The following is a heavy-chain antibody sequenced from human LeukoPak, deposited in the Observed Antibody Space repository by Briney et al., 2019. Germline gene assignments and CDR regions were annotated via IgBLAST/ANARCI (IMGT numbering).Heavy chain of an antibody. V-gene: IGHV4-38-2*02. CDR3: ARESWRWLQLPSYFDY. CDR2: IYHSGST. Sequence: PSETLSLTCTGSGYSISSGYYWGWIRQPPGKGLEWIGSIYHSGSTYYNPSLKSRVTISVDTSKNQFSLKLSSVTAADTAVYYCARESWRWLQLPSYFDYWGQGTLVTVSS. CDR1: GYSISSGYY. J-gene: IGHJ4*02. D-gene: IGHD5-24*01.